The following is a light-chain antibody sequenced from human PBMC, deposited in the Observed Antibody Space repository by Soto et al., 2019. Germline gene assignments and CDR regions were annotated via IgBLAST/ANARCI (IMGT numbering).Light chain of an antibody. J-gene: IGLJ2*01. CDR3: TSSTSSSPLV. Sequence: QSALTQPASVSGSPGQSITISCTGTSSDVGGYNFVSWYQQHPGKAPKLMIYNVYDRPAGISHRFSGSRSGNTASLTISGLQAEDDAYYYCTSSTSSSPLVFGGGTKVTVL. CDR2: NVY. CDR1: SSDVGGYNF. V-gene: IGLV2-14*03.